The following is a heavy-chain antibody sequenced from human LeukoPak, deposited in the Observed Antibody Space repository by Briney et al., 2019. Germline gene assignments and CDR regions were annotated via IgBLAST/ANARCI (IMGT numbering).Heavy chain of an antibody. CDR3: ARWETTVTTLDY. CDR1: GFTFSSYW. CDR2: INSDGSST. D-gene: IGHD4-17*01. Sequence: GGSLRLPCAASGFTFSSYWMHWVRQAPGKGLVWVSRINSDGSSTTYADSVKGRFTISRDNAKNTLYLQMNSLRAEDTAVYYCARWETTVTTLDYWGQGTLVTVSS. V-gene: IGHV3-74*01. J-gene: IGHJ4*02.